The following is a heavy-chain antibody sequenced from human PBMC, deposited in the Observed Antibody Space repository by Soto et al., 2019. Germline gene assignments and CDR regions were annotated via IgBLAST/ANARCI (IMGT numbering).Heavy chain of an antibody. J-gene: IGHJ4*02. D-gene: IGHD3-10*01. CDR1: GFTFSSYA. CDR3: AKAQLLWFGELYY. Sequence: EVQLLESGGGLVQPGGSLRLSCAASGFTFSSYAMSWVRQAPGKGLEWVSAISGSGGSTYYADSVKGRFTISRDNSKNTLYLQMNSLRAEDTAVNYCAKAQLLWFGELYYWGQGALVTVSS. V-gene: IGHV3-23*01. CDR2: ISGSGGST.